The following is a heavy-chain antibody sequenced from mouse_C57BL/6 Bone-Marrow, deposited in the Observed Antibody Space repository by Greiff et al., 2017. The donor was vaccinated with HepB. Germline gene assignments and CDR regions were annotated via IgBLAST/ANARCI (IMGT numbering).Heavy chain of an antibody. CDR2: IHPNSGST. CDR1: GYTFTSYW. D-gene: IGHD3-2*02. Sequence: VQLQQPGAELVKPGASVKLSCKASGYTFTSYWMHWVKQRPGQGLEWIGMIHPNSGSTNYNEKFKSKATLTVDKSSSPAYMQLSSLTSEDSAVYYCARDSSGLAWFAYWGQGTLVTVSA. J-gene: IGHJ3*01. CDR3: ARDSSGLAWFAY. V-gene: IGHV1-64*01.